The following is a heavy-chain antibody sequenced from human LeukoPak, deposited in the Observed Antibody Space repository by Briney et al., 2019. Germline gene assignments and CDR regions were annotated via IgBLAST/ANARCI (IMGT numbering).Heavy chain of an antibody. D-gene: IGHD3-10*01. Sequence: ASVKVSCKASGYTFYTYGISWVRQAPGQGHEWMGWTSGYNGHIKYAQKFHDRVTLTTDTSTSTAYMEMRSLRSDDTAVYYCARIQSAGTSDAFDIWGQGTMLTVS. V-gene: IGHV1-18*01. CDR3: ARIQSAGTSDAFDI. J-gene: IGHJ3*02. CDR1: GYTFYTYG. CDR2: TSGYNGHI.